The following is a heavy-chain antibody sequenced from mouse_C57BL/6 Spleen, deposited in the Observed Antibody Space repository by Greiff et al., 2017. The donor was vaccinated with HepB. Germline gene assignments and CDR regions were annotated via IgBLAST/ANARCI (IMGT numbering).Heavy chain of an antibody. J-gene: IGHJ3*01. V-gene: IGHV1-61*01. Sequence: QVQLQQPGAELVRPGSSVKLSCKASGYTFTSYWMDWVKQRPGQGLEWIGTIYPSDSETHYNQKFKDKATLTVDKSSSTAYMQLSSLTSEDSAVYYCARTGDYYGRSAWFAYWGQGTLVTVSA. D-gene: IGHD1-1*01. CDR3: ARTGDYYGRSAWFAY. CDR2: IYPSDSET. CDR1: GYTFTSYW.